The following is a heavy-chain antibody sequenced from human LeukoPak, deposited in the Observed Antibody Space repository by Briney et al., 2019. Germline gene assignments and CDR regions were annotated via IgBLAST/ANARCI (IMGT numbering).Heavy chain of an antibody. D-gene: IGHD3-22*01. Sequence: GGSLRLSCAASGFTFSSYSFNWVRQAPGKGLEWVSYMSRSSSTIYYADFVRGRFTISRDNAKNSLYLQMNSLRAEDTAVYYCARVISGYYTHAFDIWGQGTMVTVSS. CDR3: ARVISGYYTHAFDI. V-gene: IGHV3-48*01. J-gene: IGHJ3*02. CDR1: GFTFSSYS. CDR2: MSRSSSTI.